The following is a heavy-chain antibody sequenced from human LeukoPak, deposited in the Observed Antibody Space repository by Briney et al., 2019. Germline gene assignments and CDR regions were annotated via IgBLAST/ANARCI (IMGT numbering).Heavy chain of an antibody. Sequence: ETLSLTCTVSGGSISSYYWNWIRQPSGKGLEWMGIIYPGDSNARYNPSFQGQVTISADKSISTIYLQWSSLKASDTAMYYCAHEGWDYDAFDIWGQGTMLTVSS. V-gene: IGHV5-51*01. D-gene: IGHD1-26*01. CDR1: GGSISSYY. J-gene: IGHJ3*02. CDR2: IYPGDSNA. CDR3: AHEGWDYDAFDI.